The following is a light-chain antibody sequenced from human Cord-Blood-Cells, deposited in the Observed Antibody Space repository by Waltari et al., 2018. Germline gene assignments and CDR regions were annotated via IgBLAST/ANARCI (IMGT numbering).Light chain of an antibody. CDR3: QEYYSTPLT. CDR2: WAS. Sequence: DIVMSQPPASPAVRLGERATTNCTSSRSVLNSSNNKTYLSWYPEKPGQPPKLPIYWASTRESGVPDRFSGSRSGTDFTLTIRSLQAEDVAVYYCQEYYSTPLTFGGGTKVEIK. V-gene: IGKV4-1*01. J-gene: IGKJ4*01. CDR1: RSVLNSSNNKTY.